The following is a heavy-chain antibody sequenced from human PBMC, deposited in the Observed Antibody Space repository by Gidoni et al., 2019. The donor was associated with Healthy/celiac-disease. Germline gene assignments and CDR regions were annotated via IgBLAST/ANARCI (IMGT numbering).Heavy chain of an antibody. V-gene: IGHV1-2*02. J-gene: IGHJ4*02. CDR2: VNPNSGGT. CDR3: ARDDCSGGSCYIRY. D-gene: IGHD2-15*01. CDR1: GYTFTGYY. Sequence: QVQLVQSGAEVKKPGASVKVSCKAAGYTFTGYYMHWVRQAPGQGLEWMGWVNPNSGGTNYAQKFPGRVTMTRDTSISTAYMELSRLRSDDTAVYYCARDDCSGGSCYIRYWGQGTLVTVSS.